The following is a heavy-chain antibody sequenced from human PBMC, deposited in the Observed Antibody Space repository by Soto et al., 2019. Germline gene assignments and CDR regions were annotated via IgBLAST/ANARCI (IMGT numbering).Heavy chain of an antibody. Sequence: GGSLRLSCAASGFNFKSYTMHWVRQAPGRGLQWVAVISYDGSDKYYADSVKGRFTISRDNSKNTLFPQMNSLRAEDTAVYYCARDSWDYYGSRGYRDVLDIWGQGKMVTVSS. J-gene: IGHJ3*02. V-gene: IGHV3-30-3*01. D-gene: IGHD3-22*01. CDR3: ARDSWDYYGSRGYRDVLDI. CDR2: ISYDGSDK. CDR1: GFNFKSYT.